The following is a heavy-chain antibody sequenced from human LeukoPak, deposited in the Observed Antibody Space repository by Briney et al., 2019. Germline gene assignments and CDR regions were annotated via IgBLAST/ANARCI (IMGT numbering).Heavy chain of an antibody. CDR2: IYPRDSDT. Sequence: GESLKISCEASGYTFTHQWIGWVRQMPGTGLEWVGIIYPRDSDTICSPSFQGHVTISADTSINTAYLERRSLEASDTAMYYCARHSDVVGAIWGQGTQVTVSS. D-gene: IGHD3-16*01. V-gene: IGHV5-51*01. J-gene: IGHJ4*02. CDR1: GYTFTHQW. CDR3: ARHSDVVGAI.